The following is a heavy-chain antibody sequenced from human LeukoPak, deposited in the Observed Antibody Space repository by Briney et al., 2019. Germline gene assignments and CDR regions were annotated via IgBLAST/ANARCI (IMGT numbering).Heavy chain of an antibody. CDR3: AFVGYCSGGSCYSYMDV. CDR2: ISAYNGNT. V-gene: IGHV1-18*01. CDR1: GYTFTSYG. Sequence: ASVKVSCKASGYTFTSYGISWVRQAPGQGLEWMGWISAYNGNTNYAQKLQGRVTITTDTSTSTAYMELRSLRSDDTAVYYCAFVGYCSGGSCYSYMDVWGKGTTVTVSS. D-gene: IGHD2-15*01. J-gene: IGHJ6*03.